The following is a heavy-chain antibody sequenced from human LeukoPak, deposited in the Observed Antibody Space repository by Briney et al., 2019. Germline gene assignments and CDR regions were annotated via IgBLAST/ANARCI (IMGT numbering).Heavy chain of an antibody. Sequence: GGSLRLSCAASGFTFSSYAMSWVGQAPGKGLEWVSAISGSGGSTYYADSVKGRFTISRDNSKNTLYLQMSSLRAEDTAVYYCAKLYYDFWSGYTFDYWGQGTLVTVSS. V-gene: IGHV3-23*01. CDR2: ISGSGGST. CDR3: AKLYYDFWSGYTFDY. D-gene: IGHD3-3*01. CDR1: GFTFSSYA. J-gene: IGHJ4*02.